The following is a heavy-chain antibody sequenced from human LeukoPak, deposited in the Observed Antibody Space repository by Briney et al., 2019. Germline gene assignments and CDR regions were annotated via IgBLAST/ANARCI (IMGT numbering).Heavy chain of an antibody. Sequence: KPSETLSLTCAVYGGSFSGYYWSWIRQPPGKGLEWIGEINHSGSTNYNPSLKSRVTISVDTSKSQFSLKLNSVTAADTAVYYCARMPLAVAGTSPVDAFDIWGQGTMVTVSS. CDR3: ARMPLAVAGTSPVDAFDI. CDR2: INHSGST. CDR1: GGSFSGYY. J-gene: IGHJ3*02. D-gene: IGHD6-19*01. V-gene: IGHV4-34*01.